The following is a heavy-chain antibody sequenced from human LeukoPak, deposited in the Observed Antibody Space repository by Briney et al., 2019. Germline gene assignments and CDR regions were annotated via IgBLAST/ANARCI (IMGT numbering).Heavy chain of an antibody. D-gene: IGHD6-13*01. CDR1: GGSVSSGSYY. V-gene: IGHV4-61*01. CDR3: ARDLQQQDAFDI. Sequence: PSETLSLTCTVSGGSVSSGSYYWSWIRQPPGKGLEWIGYIYYSGSTNYNPSLKSRVTISVDTSKNQFSLKLSSVTAADTAVYYCARDLQQQDAFDIWAKGQWSPSLQ. J-gene: IGHJ3*02. CDR2: IYYSGST.